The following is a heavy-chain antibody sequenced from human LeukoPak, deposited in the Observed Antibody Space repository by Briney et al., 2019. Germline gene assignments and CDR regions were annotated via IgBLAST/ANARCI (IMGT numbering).Heavy chain of an antibody. D-gene: IGHD3-22*01. J-gene: IGHJ4*02. CDR1: GFNYNTYW. V-gene: IGHV3-7*01. CDR2: IKQDGSEK. CDR3: ARGMYYYDSSGYYYEGDGYYFDY. Sequence: GGSLRLSCVASGFNYNTYWMSWVRQAPGKGLEWVANIKQDGSEKNYVDSVKGRFTISRDNSKNTLYLQMNSLRAEDTAVYYCARGMYYYDSSGYYYEGDGYYFDYWGQGTLVTVSS.